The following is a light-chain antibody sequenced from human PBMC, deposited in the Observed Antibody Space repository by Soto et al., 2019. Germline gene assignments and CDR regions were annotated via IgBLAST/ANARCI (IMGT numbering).Light chain of an antibody. CDR3: SSYTSSSTVV. CDR1: RSDVGGYNY. Sequence: QSVLTQPASVSGSPGQSITISCTGTRSDVGGYNYVSWYQQHPGKAPKLMIYDVSNRPSGVSNRFSCSKSGDTASLTISGLQAEDEADYHCSSYTSSSTVVFGGGTKLTVL. J-gene: IGLJ2*01. CDR2: DVS. V-gene: IGLV2-14*01.